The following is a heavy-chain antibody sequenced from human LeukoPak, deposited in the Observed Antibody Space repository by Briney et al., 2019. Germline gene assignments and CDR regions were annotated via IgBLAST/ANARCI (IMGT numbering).Heavy chain of an antibody. Sequence: SETLPVTCTVSGCSISNYYWSWIRQPPGKGLEWIGYIYYSESTNYNPSLKVRVTISVDTSKKPVSLKLSSVTAADTAVYYCARQVGRTNGMDVWGEGTTDTVSS. J-gene: IGHJ6*04. CDR1: GCSISNYY. CDR3: ARQVGRTNGMDV. V-gene: IGHV4-59*08. D-gene: IGHD2-15*01. CDR2: IYYSEST.